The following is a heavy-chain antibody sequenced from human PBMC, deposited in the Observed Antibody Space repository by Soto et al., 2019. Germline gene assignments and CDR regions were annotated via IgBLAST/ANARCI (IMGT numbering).Heavy chain of an antibody. D-gene: IGHD4-17*01. V-gene: IGHV3-23*01. CDR1: GFTFISYA. Sequence: GGSLRLSCAASGFTFISYAMSWVRQAPGKGLEWVSAISGSGGSTYYADSVKGRFTISRDNSKNTLYLQMNSLRAEDTAVYYCAKLHHDYGDYIYYYGMDVWGQGTTVTVSS. CDR3: AKLHHDYGDYIYYYGMDV. J-gene: IGHJ6*02. CDR2: ISGSGGST.